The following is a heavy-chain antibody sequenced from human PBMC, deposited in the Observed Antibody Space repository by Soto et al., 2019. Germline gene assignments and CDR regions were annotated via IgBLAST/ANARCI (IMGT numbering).Heavy chain of an antibody. D-gene: IGHD1-26*01. V-gene: IGHV3-23*01. Sequence: GGAPRPSSAAPGFPFCTHAMNWGRPAPGKGGGWVSAISGGGGSTYYADSVKGRVTISRDNSKNTLYLQMNSLRAEDTAVYYCAKVSLGALTFTDYYYYGLDVWGQGTTVTVSS. CDR3: AKVSLGALTFTDYYYYGLDV. CDR2: ISGGGGST. J-gene: IGHJ6*02. CDR1: GFPFCTHA.